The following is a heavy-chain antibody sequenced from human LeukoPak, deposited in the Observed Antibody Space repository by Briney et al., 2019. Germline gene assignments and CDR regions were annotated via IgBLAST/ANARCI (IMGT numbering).Heavy chain of an antibody. Sequence: GGSLRLSCAPSGFTFSRHGMHWVRQAPGKGLEWVAIISNDGSRKYYVHSVEGRFTISRDNSKNTLYLQMDSLRAEDTAVYYCARDRAWNYFDYWGQGTLVTVSS. CDR1: GFTFSRHG. J-gene: IGHJ4*02. D-gene: IGHD3-3*01. V-gene: IGHV3-30*03. CDR2: ISNDGSRK. CDR3: ARDRAWNYFDY.